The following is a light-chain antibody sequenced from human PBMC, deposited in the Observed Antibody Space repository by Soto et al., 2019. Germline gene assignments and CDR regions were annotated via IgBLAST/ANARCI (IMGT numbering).Light chain of an antibody. Sequence: QSVLTQPPSASGTPGQTVTISCSGRFSNIGSNFIYWYQQLPGTAPKLLIYRNNERPSGVPDRLSASKSGTSASLAISGLRSEDEADYHCAAWDDSLSGVVFGGGTKLTVL. CDR1: FSNIGSNF. J-gene: IGLJ3*02. V-gene: IGLV1-47*01. CDR3: AAWDDSLSGVV. CDR2: RNN.